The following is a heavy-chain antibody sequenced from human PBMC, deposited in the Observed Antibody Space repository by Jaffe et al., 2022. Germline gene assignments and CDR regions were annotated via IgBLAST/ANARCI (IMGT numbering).Heavy chain of an antibody. CDR1: GFTFSSYA. CDR3: AKDIVVVPAAKRFDY. V-gene: IGHV3-23*01. Sequence: EVQLLESGGGLVQPGGSLRLSCAASGFTFSSYAMSWVRQAPGKGLEWVSAISGSGGSTYYADSVKGRFTISRDNSKNTLYLQMNSLRAEDTAVYYCAKDIVVVPAAKRFDYWCQGTLVTVSS. D-gene: IGHD2-2*01. J-gene: IGHJ4*02. CDR2: ISGSGGST.